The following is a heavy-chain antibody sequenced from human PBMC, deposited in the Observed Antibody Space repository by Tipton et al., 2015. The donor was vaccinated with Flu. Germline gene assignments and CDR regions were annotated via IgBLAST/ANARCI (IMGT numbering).Heavy chain of an antibody. CDR1: GGSISSYY. CDR3: ARVDYYDSSGYYPFDY. V-gene: IGHV4-59*01. D-gene: IGHD3-22*01. CDR2: IYYSGST. Sequence: LRLSCTVSGGSISSYYWSWIRQPPGKGLEWIGYIYYSGSTNYNPSLKSRVTISVDTSKNQFSLKLSSVTAADTVVYYCARVDYYDSSGYYPFDYWGQGTLVTVSS. J-gene: IGHJ4*02.